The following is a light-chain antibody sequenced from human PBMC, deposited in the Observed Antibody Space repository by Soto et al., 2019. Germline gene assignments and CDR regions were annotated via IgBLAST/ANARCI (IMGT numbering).Light chain of an antibody. Sequence: DIEMTQSPSTLSASVGARVTITCRASQSISRRLDWHEQKPGKAPKVLIYKASSLESGAPSRFSGSGSGTEFTLTISSLQPDEFATYYCQQYNTYPLTFGGGTKVEIK. V-gene: IGKV1-5*03. CDR3: QQYNTYPLT. CDR1: QSISRR. CDR2: KAS. J-gene: IGKJ4*01.